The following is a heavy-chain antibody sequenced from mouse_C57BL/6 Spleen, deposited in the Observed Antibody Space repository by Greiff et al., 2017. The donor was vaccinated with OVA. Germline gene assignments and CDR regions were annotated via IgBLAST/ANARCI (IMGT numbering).Heavy chain of an antibody. CDR2: INPGSGGT. V-gene: IGHV1-54*01. Sequence: QVQLQQSGAELVRPGTSVKVSCKASGYAFTNYLIEWVKQRPGQGLEWIGVINPGSGGTNYNEKFKGKATLTADKSSSTAYMQLSSLTSEDSAVYFRARSPRPVVADYWGQGTTLTVSS. J-gene: IGHJ2*01. D-gene: IGHD1-1*01. CDR1: GYAFTNYL. CDR3: ARSPRPVVADY.